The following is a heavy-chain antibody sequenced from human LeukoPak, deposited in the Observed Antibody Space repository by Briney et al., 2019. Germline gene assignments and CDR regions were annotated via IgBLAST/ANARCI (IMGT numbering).Heavy chain of an antibody. Sequence: PSETLSLTCTVSGGSISSSDYYWSWVRQPPGKGLEWIGYIYYSGSTYYNPSLKSRVTISLDTPKNQFSLKLSSVTAADTAVYYCARKAGYCSSTSCSHYWYFDLWGRGTLVTVSS. CDR3: ARKAGYCSSTSCSHYWYFDL. CDR1: GGSISSSDYY. CDR2: IYYSGST. J-gene: IGHJ2*01. V-gene: IGHV4-30-4*01. D-gene: IGHD2-2*01.